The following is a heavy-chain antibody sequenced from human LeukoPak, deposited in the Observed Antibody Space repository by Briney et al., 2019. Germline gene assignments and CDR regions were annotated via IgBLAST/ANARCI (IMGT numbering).Heavy chain of an antibody. V-gene: IGHV3-49*02. D-gene: IGHD6-19*01. CDR3: SRENTSGWFFYFDS. J-gene: IGHJ4*02. CDR2: IRSKAYGGTT. Sequence: WSRQAPGKGLEWVGFIRSKAYGGTTEYAASVKGRFTISRDDSKSIAYLQMNSLKTEDTAVYYCSRENTSGWFFYFDSWGQGTLVTVSS.